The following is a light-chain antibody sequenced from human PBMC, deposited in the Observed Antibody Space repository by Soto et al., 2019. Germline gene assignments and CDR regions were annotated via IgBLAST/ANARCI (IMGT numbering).Light chain of an antibody. Sequence: IQVTQSPSTLSAFVGDRVILTCRASQKVNIWLAWYQQRPRKAPKLRSYKTSSLERGVPSRVSGSGSGTEFTLTISSLQPDDVATYYCQHYNRYSEAFGQGTKVDIK. CDR2: KTS. J-gene: IGKJ1*01. V-gene: IGKV1-5*03. CDR3: QHYNRYSEA. CDR1: QKVNIW.